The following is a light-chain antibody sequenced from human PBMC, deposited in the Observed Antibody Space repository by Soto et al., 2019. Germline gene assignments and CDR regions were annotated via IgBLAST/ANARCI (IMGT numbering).Light chain of an antibody. J-gene: IGKJ1*01. CDR1: QSVTNNY. Sequence: EIVLTQSPGTLSLSPGERATLSCRASQSVTNNYLAWYQQKPGQAPTLLIYGASSRATGIPVRCSGSGSGTYFTLNISRLEPEDFPVYYCQQYGSSHTFGQGTKVEIK. V-gene: IGKV3-20*01. CDR2: GAS. CDR3: QQYGSSHT.